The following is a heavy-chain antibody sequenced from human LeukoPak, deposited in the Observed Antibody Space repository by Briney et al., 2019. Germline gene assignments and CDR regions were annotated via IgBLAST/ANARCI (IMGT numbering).Heavy chain of an antibody. D-gene: IGHD1-1*01. CDR3: ARRNWNDERYYYYYMDV. CDR2: IKQDGSEK. CDR1: GFTFSSYW. V-gene: IGHV3-7*01. Sequence: GGPLRLSCAASGFTFSSYWMSWVRQAPGKGLEWVANIKQDGSEKYYVDSVKGRFTISRDNAKNSLYLQMNSLRAEDTAVYYCARRNWNDERYYYYYMDVWGKGTTVTVSS. J-gene: IGHJ6*03.